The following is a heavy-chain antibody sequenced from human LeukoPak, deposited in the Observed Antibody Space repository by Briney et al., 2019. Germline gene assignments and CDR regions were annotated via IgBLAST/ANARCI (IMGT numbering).Heavy chain of an antibody. D-gene: IGHD2-2*01. CDR3: AKSVRYYYYYGMHV. J-gene: IGHJ6*02. CDR2: ISSSSSYI. Sequence: GGSLRLSCAASGFTFSSYGVTWVRLAPGKGLEWVSSISSSSSYIYYADSVKGRFTISRDNAKNSLYLQMNSLRAEDTAVYYCAKSVRYYYYYGMHVWGQGTTVTVS. V-gene: IGHV3-21*04. CDR1: GFTFSSYG.